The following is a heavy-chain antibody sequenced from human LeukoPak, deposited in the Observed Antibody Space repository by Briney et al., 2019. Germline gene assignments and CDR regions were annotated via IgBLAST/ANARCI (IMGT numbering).Heavy chain of an antibody. Sequence: SETLSLTCTVSGGSISSGYYWGWIRQPPGKGLEWIGSIYHSGSTYYNPSLKSRVTISVDTSKNQFSLKLSSVTAADTAVYYCARDLEGGADYWGQGTLVTVSS. CDR2: IYHSGST. CDR3: ARDLEGGADY. V-gene: IGHV4-38-2*02. J-gene: IGHJ4*02. D-gene: IGHD3-10*01. CDR1: GGSISSGYY.